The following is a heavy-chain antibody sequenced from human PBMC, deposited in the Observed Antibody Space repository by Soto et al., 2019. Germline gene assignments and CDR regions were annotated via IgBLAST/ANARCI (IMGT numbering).Heavy chain of an antibody. CDR2: ISGGGGST. D-gene: IGHD6-13*01. CDR1: GFTFSVFA. Sequence: EVQLLESGGALAQPGESLRLSCVGSGFTFSVFAMSWVRQAPGKGLEWVSAISGGGGSTFFADSVRCRFSISRDNSKGTVYLHMANLRAEDTGIYRGAKDRRYSSSWYSLGSWGQGTLVTVSS. V-gene: IGHV3-23*01. CDR3: AKDRRYSSSWYSLGS. J-gene: IGHJ4*02.